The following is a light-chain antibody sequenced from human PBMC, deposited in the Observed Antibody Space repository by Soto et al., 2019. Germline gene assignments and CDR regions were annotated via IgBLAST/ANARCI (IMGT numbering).Light chain of an antibody. CDR2: AAS. CDR1: QSISSY. CDR3: QQTYSTLTWT. Sequence: DIQMTQSPSSLSASVGDRVTVTCRASQSISSYLNWYQQMPGKAPNLLIYAASSLQSGVPSRFSGSGSGTDFTLTINSLQPEDFATYSCQQTYSTLTWTFGQGTKV. J-gene: IGKJ1*01. V-gene: IGKV1-39*01.